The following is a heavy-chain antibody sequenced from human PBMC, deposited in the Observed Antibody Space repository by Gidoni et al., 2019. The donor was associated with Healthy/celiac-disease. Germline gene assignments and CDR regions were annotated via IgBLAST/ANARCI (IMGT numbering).Heavy chain of an antibody. D-gene: IGHD5-12*01. J-gene: IGHJ4*02. CDR1: GFTFSSYA. V-gene: IGHV3-30-3*01. Sequence: QAQLVESGGGVVQPGRSLRLSCAASGFTFSSYAMHWVRQAPGKGLEWVAVISYDGSNKYYADSVKGRFTISRDNSKNTLYLQMNSLRAEDTAVYYCARGYSGYDESLDYWGQGTLVTVSS. CDR2: ISYDGSNK. CDR3: ARGYSGYDESLDY.